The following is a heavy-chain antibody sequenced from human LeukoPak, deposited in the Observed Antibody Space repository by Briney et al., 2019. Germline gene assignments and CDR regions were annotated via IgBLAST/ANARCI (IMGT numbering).Heavy chain of an antibody. CDR1: GFTFSSYA. Sequence: GGSLRLSCAASGFTFSSYAMSWVRQAPGMGLEWVAVMSYDGSNKFYADSVKGRFTISRDNSKNTLYLQMNSLRVDDTAVYYCAKERGTTTWFDSWGQGTLVTVSS. V-gene: IGHV3-30*18. D-gene: IGHD2-2*01. CDR2: MSYDGSNK. J-gene: IGHJ5*02. CDR3: AKERGTTTWFDS.